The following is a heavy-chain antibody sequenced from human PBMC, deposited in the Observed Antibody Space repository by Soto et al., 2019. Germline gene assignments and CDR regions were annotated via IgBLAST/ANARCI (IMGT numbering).Heavy chain of an antibody. V-gene: IGHV1-69*13. Sequence: AASVKVSFKASGGTFSSYSISWVRQAPGQGLECMGGIIPIFGTANYAQKFQGRVTITADESTSTAYMELSSLRSEDTAVYYCARGVTMVRGVIITYWFDPWGQGTLVTVSS. CDR1: GGTFSSYS. D-gene: IGHD3-10*01. J-gene: IGHJ5*02. CDR3: ARGVTMVRGVIITYWFDP. CDR2: IIPIFGTA.